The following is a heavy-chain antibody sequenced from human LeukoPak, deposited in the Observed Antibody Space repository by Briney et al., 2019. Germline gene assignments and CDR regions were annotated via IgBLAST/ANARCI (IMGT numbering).Heavy chain of an antibody. J-gene: IGHJ4*02. CDR2: ISYDGSHK. Sequence: GGSLRLSCAASGFTFSTYAMHWVRQAPGKGLEGVAVISYDGSHKYYADSVKGRFTISRDNSKNTLYLQMNSLRAEDTAVYYCARERYSGYYFDYWGQGTLVTVSS. CDR3: ARERYSGYYFDY. D-gene: IGHD5-12*01. CDR1: GFTFSTYA. V-gene: IGHV3-30-3*01.